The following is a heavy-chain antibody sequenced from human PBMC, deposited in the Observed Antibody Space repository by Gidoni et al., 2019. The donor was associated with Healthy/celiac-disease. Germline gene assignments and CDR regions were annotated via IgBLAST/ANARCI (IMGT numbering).Heavy chain of an antibody. D-gene: IGHD6-19*01. Sequence: QVQLQESGPGLAKPSETLSLTCTVSGGSISSYYWSWIRQPPGKGLEWIGYINYRGSTNYNPSLKSRVTISVDTSKNQFSLKLSSVTAADTAVYYCARDRGRYSSGWYLYYYGMDVWGQGTTVTVSS. CDR3: ARDRGRYSSGWYLYYYGMDV. CDR2: INYRGST. CDR1: GGSISSYY. V-gene: IGHV4-59*01. J-gene: IGHJ6*02.